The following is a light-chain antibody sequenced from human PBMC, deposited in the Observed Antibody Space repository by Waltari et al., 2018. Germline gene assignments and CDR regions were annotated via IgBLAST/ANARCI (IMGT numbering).Light chain of an antibody. Sequence: DIVMTQSPDSLAVSLGERATIHGKSSQSVLYCSNNKNYLAWYQQKPGQPPKLLIYWASTRESGVPDRFSGSGSGTDFTLTISSLQAEDVAVYYCQQYYTTRTFGQGTKVEIK. V-gene: IGKV4-1*01. J-gene: IGKJ1*01. CDR3: QQYYTTRT. CDR1: QSVLYCSNNKNY. CDR2: WAS.